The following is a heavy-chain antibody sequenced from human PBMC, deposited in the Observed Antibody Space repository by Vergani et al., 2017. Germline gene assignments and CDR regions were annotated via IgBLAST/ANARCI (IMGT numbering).Heavy chain of an antibody. J-gene: IGHJ6*02. D-gene: IGHD2-2*01. Sequence: EVQLVESGGGLVQPGRSLRLSCTASGFTFGDYAMSWVRQAPGKGLAWVGFIRSKAYGGTTEYAASVKGRFTISRDDSKSIAYLQMNSLKTEDTAVYYCTRGSRIVVVPVAYYYYGMDVWGQGTTVTVSS. CDR3: TRGSRIVVVPVAYYYYGMDV. CDR2: IRSKAYGGTT. CDR1: GFTFGDYA. V-gene: IGHV3-49*04.